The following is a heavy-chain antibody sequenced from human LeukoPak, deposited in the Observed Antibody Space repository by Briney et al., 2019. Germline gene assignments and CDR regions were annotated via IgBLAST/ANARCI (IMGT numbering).Heavy chain of an antibody. J-gene: IGHJ4*02. CDR2: IKQDGSEK. D-gene: IGHD2/OR15-2a*01. CDR3: ARDSILLALPFDY. V-gene: IGHV3-7*01. CDR1: GYSINSGYY. Sequence: ETLSLTCTVSGYSINSGYYWGWIRQPPGKGLGWVANIKQDGSEKYYVDSVKGRFTISRDNAKNSLYLQMNSLRAEDTAVYYCARDSILLALPFDYWGQGTLVTVSS.